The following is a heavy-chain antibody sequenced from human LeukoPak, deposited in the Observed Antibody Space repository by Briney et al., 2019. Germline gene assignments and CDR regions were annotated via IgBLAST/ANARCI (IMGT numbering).Heavy chain of an antibody. J-gene: IGHJ3*02. CDR3: THYDSSGHVGFGDAFDI. D-gene: IGHD3-22*01. Sequence: SETLSLTCAVYGGSFSGYYWSWIRQPPGKGLEWIGGINHSGSTNYNPSLKSRVTISVDTSKNQFSLKLSSVTAADTAVYYCTHYDSSGHVGFGDAFDIWGQGTMVTVSS. V-gene: IGHV4-34*01. CDR1: GGSFSGYY. CDR2: INHSGST.